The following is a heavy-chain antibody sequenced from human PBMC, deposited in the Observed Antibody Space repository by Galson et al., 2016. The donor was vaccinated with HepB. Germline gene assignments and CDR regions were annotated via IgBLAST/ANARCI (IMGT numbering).Heavy chain of an antibody. Sequence: SVKVSCKASGFTFLNYGITWVRQAPGQRLEWMGWISTDYGNRNYAQKFQGRVTMTTDTSTTTAYMELRSLRSDDPAVYYRGSGEGLFDPWGQGTRVTVSS. V-gene: IGHV1-18*01. D-gene: IGHD3-10*01. CDR2: ISTDYGNR. J-gene: IGHJ5*02. CDR3: GSGEGLFDP. CDR1: GFTFLNYG.